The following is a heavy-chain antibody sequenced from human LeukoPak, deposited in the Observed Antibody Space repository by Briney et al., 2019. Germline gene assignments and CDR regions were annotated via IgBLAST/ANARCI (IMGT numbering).Heavy chain of an antibody. D-gene: IGHD2-2*02. Sequence: GGSLRLSCAASGFTFSSYAMSWVRQAPGKGLEWVSAISGSGGSTYYADSVKGRFTIPRDNSKNTLYLQMNSLRAEDTAVYYCAKDSWYCSSTSCYSLIAFDIWGQGTMVTVSS. CDR1: GFTFSSYA. CDR2: ISGSGGST. CDR3: AKDSWYCSSTSCYSLIAFDI. J-gene: IGHJ3*02. V-gene: IGHV3-23*01.